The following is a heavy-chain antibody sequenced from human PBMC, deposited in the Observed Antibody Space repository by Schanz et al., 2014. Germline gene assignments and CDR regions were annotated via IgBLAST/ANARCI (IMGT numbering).Heavy chain of an antibody. Sequence: QVQLVQSGAEVKKPGSSMKVSCKASRSTFSSYTISWVRQARGQGLEWVGRFIPILDVGNYAQQFQGRVTFTADKSTSTAYMELSSLRYEDTALYYCARGTMPGTFDIWDQGTMVTVSS. V-gene: IGHV1-69*02. CDR1: RSTFSSYT. CDR2: FIPILDVG. CDR3: ARGTMPGTFDI. J-gene: IGHJ3*02. D-gene: IGHD2-2*01.